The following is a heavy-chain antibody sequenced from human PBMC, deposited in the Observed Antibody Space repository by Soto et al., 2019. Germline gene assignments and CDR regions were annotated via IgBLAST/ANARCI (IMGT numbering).Heavy chain of an antibody. V-gene: IGHV4-39*01. J-gene: IGHJ5*02. Sequence: SETLSLTCTVSGGSISSSSYYWGWIRQPPGKGLEWIGSIYNSGSTYYNPSLKSRVTISVDTSKNLFSLRLSSVTAADTAVYYCARGRTTMTVSFSSRGGNWFDHWGQGTLVTVSS. CDR2: IYNSGST. CDR1: GGSISSSSYY. D-gene: IGHD3-22*01. CDR3: ARGRTTMTVSFSSRGGNWFDH.